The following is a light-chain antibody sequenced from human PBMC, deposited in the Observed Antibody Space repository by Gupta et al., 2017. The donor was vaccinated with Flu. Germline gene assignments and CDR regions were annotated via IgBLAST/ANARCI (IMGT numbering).Light chain of an antibody. J-gene: IGKJ1*01. CDR2: KAS. CDR1: QTIKTW. CDR3: QQYYGPRT. Sequence: VGDRVTITCRASQTIKTWVAWFQRKPGEAPKLLIYKASTLETGVPSRFSGSGSGTEFTLTISSLQPDDFATYYCQQYYGPRTFGQGTKVEIK. V-gene: IGKV1-5*03.